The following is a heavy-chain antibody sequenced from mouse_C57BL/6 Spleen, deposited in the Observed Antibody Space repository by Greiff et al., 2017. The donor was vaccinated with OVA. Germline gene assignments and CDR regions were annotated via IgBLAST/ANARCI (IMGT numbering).Heavy chain of an antibody. Sequence: VQLQESGTELVKPGASVKLSCKASGYTFTSYWMHWVKQRPGQGLEWIGNINPSNGGTNYNEKFKSKATLTVDKSSSTAYMQLSSLTSEDSAVYYCARSGHYYGSSSRGYFDVWGTGTTVTVSS. CDR2: INPSNGGT. D-gene: IGHD1-1*01. CDR1: GYTFTSYW. J-gene: IGHJ1*03. V-gene: IGHV1-53*01. CDR3: ARSGHYYGSSSRGYFDV.